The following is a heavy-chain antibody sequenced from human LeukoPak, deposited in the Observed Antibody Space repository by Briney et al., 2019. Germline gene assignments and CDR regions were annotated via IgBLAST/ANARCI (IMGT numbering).Heavy chain of an antibody. CDR3: IRSHITSYPLQYYFAF. CDR2: LSVDGETT. V-gene: IGHV3-23*01. CDR1: GFTFSDYA. J-gene: IGHJ4*02. Sequence: GGALRLSCAASGFTFSDYAMSGVRQAPGKGLEGVSGLSVDGETTYYADSVRGRFTIARDNSRATLSLQLHSLRAEDTAIYYCIRSHITSYPLQYYFAFWGQGTQVTVSS. D-gene: IGHD2-21*01.